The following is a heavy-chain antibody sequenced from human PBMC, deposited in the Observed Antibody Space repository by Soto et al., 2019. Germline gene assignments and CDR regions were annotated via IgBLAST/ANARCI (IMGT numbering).Heavy chain of an antibody. CDR1: GGSISSSSYY. CDR3: ACSGWWYFDY. D-gene: IGHD6-19*01. V-gene: IGHV4-39*01. J-gene: IGHJ4*02. Sequence: QLQLQESGPGLVKPSETLSLTCTVSGGSISSSSYYWGWIRQPPGKGLEWIGIIYYSGCTYYNPSLKGRVTISVDTSKNQFSLKLSSVTAADTAVYYCACSGWWYFDYWGQGTLVTVSS. CDR2: IYYSGCT.